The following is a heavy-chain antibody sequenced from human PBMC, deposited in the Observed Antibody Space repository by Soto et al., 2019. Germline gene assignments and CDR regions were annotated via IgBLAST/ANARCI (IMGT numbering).Heavy chain of an antibody. CDR1: GFTFSSYW. Sequence: EVQLVESGGGSVQPGGSLRLSCAASGFTFSSYWMHWVRQAPGKGLVWVSRINSDGGTTTYADSVKGRFTISRDNAKNTLFLQMNSLRAEDTAVYFCARVATGSYNWFDPWGQGTLVTVSS. CDR2: INSDGGTT. J-gene: IGHJ5*02. CDR3: ARVATGSYNWFDP. V-gene: IGHV3-74*01. D-gene: IGHD1-26*01.